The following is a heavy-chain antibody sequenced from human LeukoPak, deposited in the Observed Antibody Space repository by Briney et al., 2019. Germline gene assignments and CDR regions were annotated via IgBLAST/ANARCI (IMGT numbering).Heavy chain of an antibody. CDR3: ARDTGSGYCSGGRCRAAFDI. V-gene: IGHV3-53*01. D-gene: IGHD2-15*01. CDR1: GFSVGTNY. CDR2: IYSGDDT. J-gene: IGHJ3*02. Sequence: GGSLRLSCAASGFSVGTNYMTWVRQAPGKGLEWVSVIYSGDDTYYADSVKGRFTISRGTPKNTLYLQMNSLRADDTALYYCARDTGSGYCSGGRCRAAFDIWGQGTMVTVSS.